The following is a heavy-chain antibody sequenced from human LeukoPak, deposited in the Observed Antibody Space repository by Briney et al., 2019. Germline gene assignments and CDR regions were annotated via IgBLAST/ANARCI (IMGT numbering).Heavy chain of an antibody. CDR2: ISSSGSTI. CDR3: AREVTASGDPGFDL. Sequence: PGGSLRLSCAASGFSFGDYVMNWVRQTPGKGLEWVSYISSSGSTIYYADSVKGRFTISRDNAKNSLYLQMNSLRAEDTAVYYCAREVTASGDPGFDLWGRGTLVTVSS. V-gene: IGHV3-48*03. D-gene: IGHD7-27*01. CDR1: GFSFGDYV. J-gene: IGHJ2*01.